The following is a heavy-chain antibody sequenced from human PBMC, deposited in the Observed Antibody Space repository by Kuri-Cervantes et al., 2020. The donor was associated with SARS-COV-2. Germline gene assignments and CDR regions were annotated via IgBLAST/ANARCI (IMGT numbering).Heavy chain of an antibody. CDR1: GFTFSSYA. Sequence: GGSLRLSCAASGFTFSSYAMHWVRQAPGKGLEWVAVISYDVSNKYYADSVKGRFTISRDNSKNTLYLQMNSLRAEDTAVYYCARERTGDIFDYWGQGTLVTVSS. V-gene: IGHV3-30-3*01. CDR2: ISYDVSNK. J-gene: IGHJ4*02. D-gene: IGHD7-27*01. CDR3: ARERTGDIFDY.